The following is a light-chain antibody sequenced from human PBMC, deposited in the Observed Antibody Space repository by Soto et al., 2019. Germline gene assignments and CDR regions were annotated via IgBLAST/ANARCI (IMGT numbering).Light chain of an antibody. CDR2: LAS. J-gene: IGKJ1*01. CDR3: QQLDSNPPWT. CDR1: QTIDNY. V-gene: IGKV1-9*01. Sequence: IQLTQSPSSLSASVGDTVTISCRASQTIDNYLAWYQQYPGRAPKLLIYLASTLQSGVPSRFSGSGSGTDFKLTISSLQPEDFATYYCQQLDSNPPWTFGQGTRVEI.